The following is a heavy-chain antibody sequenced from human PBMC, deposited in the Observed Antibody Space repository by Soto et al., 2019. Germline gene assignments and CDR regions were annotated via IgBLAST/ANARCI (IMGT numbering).Heavy chain of an antibody. Sequence: GASVKVSCKASGYTFTSYAIHWVRQAPGQRLEWMGWINAGNGNTKYSQKFQGRVTITRDTSATTAHMELSSLRSEDTAVYYCAKGIAAAGIPLDAFDIWGQGTMVTVSS. CDR1: GYTFTSYA. V-gene: IGHV1-3*01. J-gene: IGHJ3*02. CDR2: INAGNGNT. CDR3: AKGIAAAGIPLDAFDI. D-gene: IGHD6-13*01.